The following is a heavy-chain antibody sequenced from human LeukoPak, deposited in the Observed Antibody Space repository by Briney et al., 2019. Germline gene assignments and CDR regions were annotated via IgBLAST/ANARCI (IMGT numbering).Heavy chain of an antibody. CDR1: GFTFDDYA. CDR2: SYSGGTI. D-gene: IGHD4-23*01. J-gene: IGHJ4*02. CDR3: ARDRLRWYFDY. Sequence: GRSLRLSCAASGFTFDDYAMHWVRQAPGKGLEWVSVSYSGGTIAYADSVKGRFTISRDNSKNTVYLQMNSLRAEDTAVYYCARDRLRWYFDYWGQGTLVTVSS. V-gene: IGHV3-66*01.